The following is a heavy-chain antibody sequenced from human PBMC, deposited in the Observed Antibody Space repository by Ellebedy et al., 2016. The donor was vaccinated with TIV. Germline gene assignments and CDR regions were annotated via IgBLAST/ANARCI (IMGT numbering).Heavy chain of an antibody. D-gene: IGHD3-22*01. J-gene: IGHJ4*02. CDR1: GLTLSTSS. CDR3: ARDKRESGFGV. CDR2: ISASGATI. V-gene: IGHV3-48*04. Sequence: GESLKISCAASGLTLSTSSMNWVRQSPGKGLEWLSYISASGATIYYADAVKGRFTLSRDDAQNSLYLQMNSLTAEDTAFYYCARDKRESGFGVWGQGTLVTVSS.